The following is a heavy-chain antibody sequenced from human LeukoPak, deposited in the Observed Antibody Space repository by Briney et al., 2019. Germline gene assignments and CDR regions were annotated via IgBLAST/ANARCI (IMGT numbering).Heavy chain of an antibody. CDR1: GFTFSNYN. CDR2: ISYSSTYI. D-gene: IGHD6-13*01. J-gene: IGHJ4*02. V-gene: IGHV3-21*06. Sequence: GGSLRLSCAASGFTFSNYNMHWVRQAPGKGLEWVSVISYSSTYIYYADSVKGRFAISRDNAKNSLYLQMNSLRAEDTAVYYCARVSTAVPLAIVYWGEGDLVTVST. CDR3: ARVSTAVPLAIVY.